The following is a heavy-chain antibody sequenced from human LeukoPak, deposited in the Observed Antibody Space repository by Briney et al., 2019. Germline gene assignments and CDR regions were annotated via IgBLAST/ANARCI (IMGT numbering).Heavy chain of an antibody. J-gene: IGHJ4*02. CDR2: INHNSGGT. CDR3: AKGGIWHRDLGPNDY. Sequence: ASVTVSCKASGYTFTGYYLHWLRQPPGQGLAWMGWINHNSGGTNIAQKFQGRVTMTRDTSISTAYMELSRLRSDDTDVYCCAKGGIWHRDLGPNDYWGQGTLVTVSA. CDR1: GYTFTGYY. D-gene: IGHD1-26*01. V-gene: IGHV1-2*02.